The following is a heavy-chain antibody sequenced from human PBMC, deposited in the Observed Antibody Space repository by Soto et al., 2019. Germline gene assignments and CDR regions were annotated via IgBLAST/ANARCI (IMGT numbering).Heavy chain of an antibody. J-gene: IGHJ4*02. CDR1: GFSFSTHA. Sequence: QVQLVESGGGVVQPGRSLRLSCAASGFSFSTHAMHWVRQAPGKGLEWVAVISYDGSNKYYADSVKGRFTISRDNSKNTLYLQMDSLRADDTAVYYRASTDLAYCSGDCYPDYWGQGTLVTVSS. V-gene: IGHV3-30-3*01. D-gene: IGHD2-21*02. CDR3: ASTDLAYCSGDCYPDY. CDR2: ISYDGSNK.